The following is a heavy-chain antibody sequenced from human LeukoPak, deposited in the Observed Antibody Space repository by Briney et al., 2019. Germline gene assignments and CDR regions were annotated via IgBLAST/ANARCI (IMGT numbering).Heavy chain of an antibody. CDR2: ISFEGSDK. V-gene: IGHV3-30*18. Sequence: PGGSLRLSCAASGFTFSSFGMHWVRQAPGKGLEWVAVISFEGSDKYYADSVKGRFTISRDNSKSTLFLQMHSLRAEDTSVYYCAKDLSPFRVVAHDAFDIWGQGTMVTVSS. CDR1: GFTFSSFG. D-gene: IGHD3-22*01. J-gene: IGHJ3*02. CDR3: AKDLSPFRVVAHDAFDI.